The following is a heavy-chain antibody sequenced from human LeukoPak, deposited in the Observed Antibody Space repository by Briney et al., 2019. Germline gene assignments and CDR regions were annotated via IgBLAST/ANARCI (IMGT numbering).Heavy chain of an antibody. Sequence: GGSLRLSCAASGFTSSSYAMNWVRQAPGKGLEWVSGISGSGGSTYHADSVKGRFTISRDNFKNTLYLQMNSLKVEDTAVYYCAKVDSSGWYYSDCWGQGTLVTVSS. CDR1: GFTSSSYA. D-gene: IGHD6-19*01. V-gene: IGHV3-23*01. CDR3: AKVDSSGWYYSDC. CDR2: ISGSGGST. J-gene: IGHJ4*02.